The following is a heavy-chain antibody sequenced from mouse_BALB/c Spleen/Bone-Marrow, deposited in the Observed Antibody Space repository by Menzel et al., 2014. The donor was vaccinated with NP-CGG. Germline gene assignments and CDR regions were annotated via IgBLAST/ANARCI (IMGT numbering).Heavy chain of an antibody. V-gene: IGHV5-6*02. CDR3: ARRGDYDYFDY. D-gene: IGHD2-4*01. CDR1: GFTFSSYG. CDR2: ISSGGSYT. Sequence: EVKLVESGGDLVKPGGSLKLSCAASGFTFSSYGMSWVRQIPDKRLEWVATISSGGSYTFYPDSVKGQFTISRDNAKNTLNLQMTSLKSEDTAMYYCARRGDYDYFDYWGQGTTLTVSS. J-gene: IGHJ2*01.